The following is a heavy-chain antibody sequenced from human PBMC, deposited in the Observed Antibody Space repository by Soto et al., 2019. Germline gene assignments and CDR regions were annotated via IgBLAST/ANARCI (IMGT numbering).Heavy chain of an antibody. CDR1: GYSFTSYW. V-gene: IGHV5-51*01. Sequence: PGESLKISCKGSGYSFTSYWIGWVRQMPGKGLEWIGIIYPGDSDTRYSPSFQGQVTISADKSISTAYLQWSSLKASDTAMYYCARIPVLGMATITAYYGMDVWGQGTTVTVSS. D-gene: IGHD5-12*01. CDR3: ARIPVLGMATITAYYGMDV. J-gene: IGHJ6*02. CDR2: IYPGDSDT.